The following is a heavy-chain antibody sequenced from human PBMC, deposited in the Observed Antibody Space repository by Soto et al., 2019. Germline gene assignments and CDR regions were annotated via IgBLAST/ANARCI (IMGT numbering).Heavy chain of an antibody. CDR1: GFTFSSYG. J-gene: IGHJ4*02. Sequence: QVQLVESGGGVVQPGRSLRLSCAASGFTFSSYGMHWVRQAPGKGLEWVAVIWYDGSNKYYADSVKGRFTISRDNSKNTLYLQMNSQRAEDTAVYYCARDTNWNYVDYFDYWGQGTLVTVSS. V-gene: IGHV3-33*01. CDR3: ARDTNWNYVDYFDY. D-gene: IGHD1-7*01. CDR2: IWYDGSNK.